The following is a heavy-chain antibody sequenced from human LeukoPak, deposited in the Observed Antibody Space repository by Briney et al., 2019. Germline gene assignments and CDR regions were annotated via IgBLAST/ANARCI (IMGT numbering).Heavy chain of an antibody. CDR1: GGSISSSSYY. Sequence: SETLSLTCTVSGGSISSSSYYWGWIRQPPGKGLEWIGEINHSGSTNYNPSLKSRVTISVDASKNQFSLKLSSVTAADTAVYYCARGPPLIKAFDIWGQGTMVTVSS. J-gene: IGHJ3*02. CDR2: INHSGST. CDR3: ARGPPLIKAFDI. V-gene: IGHV4-39*07.